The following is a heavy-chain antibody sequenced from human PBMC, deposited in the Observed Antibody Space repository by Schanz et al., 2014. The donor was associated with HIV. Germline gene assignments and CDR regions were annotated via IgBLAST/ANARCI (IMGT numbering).Heavy chain of an antibody. CDR2: ISSGSTTI. D-gene: IGHD3-9*01. CDR3: ARDNEERDIWTGNYYYYGMDV. Sequence: EVQLVESGGSLVQPGGSLRLSCVASGFTFSKYSMNWVRQAPGKGLEWVSYISSGSTTIHYADSVMGRFTISRDNAKNSMYLVMNSLRDEDTAVYYCARDNEERDIWTGNYYYYGMDVWGQGTTVTVAS. J-gene: IGHJ6*02. V-gene: IGHV3-48*02. CDR1: GFTFSKYS.